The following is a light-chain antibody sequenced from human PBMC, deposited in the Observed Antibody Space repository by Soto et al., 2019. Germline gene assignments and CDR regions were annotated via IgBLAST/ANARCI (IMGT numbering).Light chain of an antibody. Sequence: DIQMTQSPSTLSASLGDRVTITCRASQSISSWLAWYQQKPGKAPKLLIYDASSLESGVPSRFSGSGSGTEFTITISSLQPDDFATYDCQHYNSYWTFGQGTKVDIK. CDR2: DAS. J-gene: IGKJ1*01. CDR3: QHYNSYWT. CDR1: QSISSW. V-gene: IGKV1-5*01.